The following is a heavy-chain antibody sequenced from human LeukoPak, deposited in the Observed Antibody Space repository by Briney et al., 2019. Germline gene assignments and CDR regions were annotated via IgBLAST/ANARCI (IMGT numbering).Heavy chain of an antibody. V-gene: IGHV4-59*01. CDR3: ARGGWELRGNWFDP. D-gene: IGHD4-23*01. CDR2: MYYSGSN. J-gene: IGHJ5*02. CDR1: GGSISSYY. Sequence: SETLSLTCTVSGGSISSYYWSWIRQPPGKGLEWIGSMYYSGSNDYNPSLKSRVTISVDTSKNQFSLKLSSVTAADTAVYYCARGGWELRGNWFDPWGQGTLVTVSS.